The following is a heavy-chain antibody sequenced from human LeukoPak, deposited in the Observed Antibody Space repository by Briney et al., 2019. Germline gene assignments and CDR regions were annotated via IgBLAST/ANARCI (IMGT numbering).Heavy chain of an antibody. CDR3: ARDGDYVDYYGMDV. D-gene: IGHD4-17*01. V-gene: IGHV3-23*01. J-gene: IGHJ6*02. Sequence: GGSLRLSCATSGFTFSSYAMNWVRQAPGKGLEWVSGISGSGGSTYYADSVKGRFTISRDNSKNTLYLQMNSLRAEDTAVYSCARDGDYVDYYGMDVWGQGTTVTVSS. CDR1: GFTFSSYA. CDR2: ISGSGGST.